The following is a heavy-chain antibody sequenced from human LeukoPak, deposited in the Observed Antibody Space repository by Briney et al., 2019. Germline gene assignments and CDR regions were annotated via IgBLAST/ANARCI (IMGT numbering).Heavy chain of an antibody. V-gene: IGHV3-48*01. D-gene: IGHD3-22*01. Sequence: GGSLRLSCAASGFTFSSYSMNWVRQAPGKGLEWVSYISSSSSTIYYADSVKGRFTISRDNAKNSLYLQMNSLGAEDTAVYYCARVGKKYGDDNSGYRDSDYWGQGTLVTVSS. CDR1: GFTFSSYS. J-gene: IGHJ4*02. CDR2: ISSSSSTI. CDR3: ARVGKKYGDDNSGYRDSDY.